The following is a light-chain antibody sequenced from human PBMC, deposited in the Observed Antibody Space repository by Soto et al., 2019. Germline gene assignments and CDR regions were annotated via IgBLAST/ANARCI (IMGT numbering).Light chain of an antibody. CDR2: EVS. CDR3: SSYASSLYV. J-gene: IGLJ1*01. CDR1: SSDVGGYNY. Sequence: QCALTQPASVCGSPGQSITISCTGTSSDVGGYNYVSWYQQHPGKAPKLMIYEVSNRPSGVSNRFSGSKSGNTASLTISGLQAEDEADYYCSSYASSLYVFGTGTKVTVL. V-gene: IGLV2-14*01.